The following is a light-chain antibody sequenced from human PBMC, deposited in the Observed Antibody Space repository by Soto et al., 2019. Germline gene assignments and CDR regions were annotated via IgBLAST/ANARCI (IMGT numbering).Light chain of an antibody. J-gene: IGKJ1*01. CDR2: AAS. CDR1: QSISNH. Sequence: IQMTPSPSSLFAFVEDRVIITCRASQSISNHLNWYQQKPGKAPKLLIFAASSLQSGVPSRFSGSGSGTDFTLTISSLQPEDFAIYYCQQSYSTPQTFGQGTKVDIK. CDR3: QQSYSTPQT. V-gene: IGKV1-39*01.